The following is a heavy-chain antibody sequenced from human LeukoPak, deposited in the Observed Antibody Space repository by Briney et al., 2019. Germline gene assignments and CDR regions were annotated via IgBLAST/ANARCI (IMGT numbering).Heavy chain of an antibody. CDR3: ARNPQYHGDYGYYYYYYMDV. CDR2: IYHSGST. Sequence: PSQTLSLTCTVSGGSISSGDYYWSWIRQPPGKGLEWIGSIYHSGSTYYNPSLKSRVTISVDTSKNQFSLKLSSVTAADTAVYYCARNPQYHGDYGYYYYYYMDVWGKGTTVTVSS. CDR1: GGSISSGDYY. D-gene: IGHD4-17*01. V-gene: IGHV4-30-2*03. J-gene: IGHJ6*03.